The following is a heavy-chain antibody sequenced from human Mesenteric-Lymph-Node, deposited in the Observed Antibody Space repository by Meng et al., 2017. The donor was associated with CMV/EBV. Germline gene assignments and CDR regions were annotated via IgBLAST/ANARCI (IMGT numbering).Heavy chain of an antibody. CDR1: GFTFSSYA. J-gene: IGHJ4*02. Sequence: GGSLRLSCAASGFTFSSYAMSWVRQAPGKGLEWVSYISSSGSTIYYADSVKGRFTISRDNAKNSLYLQMNSLRAEDTAVYYCARGAPTGDYADYWGQGTLVTVSS. D-gene: IGHD4-17*01. V-gene: IGHV3-48*04. CDR2: ISSSGSTI. CDR3: ARGAPTGDYADY.